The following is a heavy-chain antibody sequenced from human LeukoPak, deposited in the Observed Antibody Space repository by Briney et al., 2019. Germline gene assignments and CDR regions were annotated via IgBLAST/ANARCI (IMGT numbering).Heavy chain of an antibody. CDR3: ARARNDYDSNGFSLLDY. V-gene: IGHV3-33*01. D-gene: IGHD3-22*01. Sequence: AGTSLRLSCAASGISFSSHGMHWVRQAPGKGLEWVAVIWYDGSNIYYADSVEGRFTISRDNSKNTLYLQMDSLRAEDTALYYCARARNDYDSNGFSLLDYWGQGTLVTVSS. CDR2: IWYDGSNI. J-gene: IGHJ4*02. CDR1: GISFSSHG.